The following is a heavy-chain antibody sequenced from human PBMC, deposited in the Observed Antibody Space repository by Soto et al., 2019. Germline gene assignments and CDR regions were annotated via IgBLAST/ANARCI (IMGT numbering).Heavy chain of an antibody. D-gene: IGHD3-9*01. V-gene: IGHV1-18*01. CDR3: ARAKAVSTVNYPFLDS. J-gene: IGHJ5*01. Sequence: QVQLVQSGAEVKKPGASVKVSCNASGYTFTSYGISWVRKAPGQGLEWMGWISGYNGNTNYAQKFQGRVTMTTDTATSTAYMELRRRTSDATAGYDCARAKAVSTVNYPFLDSWRHGTLVTVSS. CDR2: ISGYNGNT. CDR1: GYTFTSYG.